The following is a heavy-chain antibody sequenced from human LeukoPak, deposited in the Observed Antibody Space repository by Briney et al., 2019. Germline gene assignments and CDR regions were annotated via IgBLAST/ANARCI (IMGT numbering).Heavy chain of an antibody. J-gene: IGHJ4*02. CDR2: INHSGST. D-gene: IGHD3-9*01. Sequence: PSETLSLTCTVSGYSISSGYYWGWIRQPPGKGLEWIGEINHSGSTNYNPSLKSRVTISVDTSKNQFSLKLSSVTAADTAVYYCAREIRHYDILTGYYLAAFDYWGQGTLVTVSS. V-gene: IGHV4-38-2*02. CDR1: GYSISSGYY. CDR3: AREIRHYDILTGYYLAAFDY.